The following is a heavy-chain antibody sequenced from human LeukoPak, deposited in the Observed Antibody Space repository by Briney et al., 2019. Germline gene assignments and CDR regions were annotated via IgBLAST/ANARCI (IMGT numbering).Heavy chain of an antibody. V-gene: IGHV3-23*01. D-gene: IGHD3-3*01. J-gene: IGHJ4*02. CDR1: GFTFSIYA. Sequence: PGGSLRLSCAASGFTFSIYAMSWVRQAPGKGLEWVSAISGSGGTAYYADSVKGRFTISRDNSKNTLYLQMNSLRAEDTAVYYCATGDFWSGYFYFDYWGQGTLVTVSS. CDR2: ISGSGGTA. CDR3: ATGDFWSGYFYFDY.